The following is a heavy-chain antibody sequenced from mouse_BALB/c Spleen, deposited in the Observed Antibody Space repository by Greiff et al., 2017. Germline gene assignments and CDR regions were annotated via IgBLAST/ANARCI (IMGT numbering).Heavy chain of an antibody. J-gene: IGHJ3*01. CDR1: GYTFTSYY. CDR2: IYPGNVNT. D-gene: IGHD1-1*01. V-gene: IGHV1S56*01. Sequence: DQLQQSGPELVKPGASVRISCKASGYTFTSYYIHWVKQRPGQGLEWIGWIYPGNVNTKYNEKFKGKATLTADKSSSTAYMQLSSLTSEDSAVYFCARSSDYGSSYLAYWGQGTLVTVSA. CDR3: ARSSDYGSSYLAY.